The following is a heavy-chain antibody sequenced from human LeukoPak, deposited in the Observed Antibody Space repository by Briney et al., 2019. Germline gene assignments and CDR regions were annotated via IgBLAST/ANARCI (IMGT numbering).Heavy chain of an antibody. D-gene: IGHD6-13*01. V-gene: IGHV3-9*01. Sequence: GRSLRLSCAASGFTFDDYAMHWVRQAPGKGLEWVSGISWNSGSIGYADSVKGRFTISRDNAKNSLYLQMNSLRAEDTAVYYCARKYGYSSSSDYWGQGTLVTVSS. J-gene: IGHJ4*02. CDR1: GFTFDDYA. CDR2: ISWNSGSI. CDR3: ARKYGYSSSSDY.